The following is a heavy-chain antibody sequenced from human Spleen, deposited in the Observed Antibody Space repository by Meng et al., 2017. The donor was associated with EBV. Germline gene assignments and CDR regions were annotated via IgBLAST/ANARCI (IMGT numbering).Heavy chain of an antibody. D-gene: IGHD4-17*01. V-gene: IGHV4-34*01. CDR2: INHSGNT. CDR1: GGSFSGYY. J-gene: IGHJ5*02. CDR3: ARGSGDYLKLDCFDP. Sequence: QVQLQVWGPGLLKPSQALPLTCAVDGGSFSGYYWSWIRQSLGKGLQWIGEINHSGNTIYNPSLKSRVTISVDTSKLQFSLNLTSVTAADTAVYYCARGSGDYLKLDCFDPWGQGTLVTVSS.